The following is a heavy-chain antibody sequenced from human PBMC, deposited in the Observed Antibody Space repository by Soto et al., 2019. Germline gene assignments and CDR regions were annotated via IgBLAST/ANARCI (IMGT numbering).Heavy chain of an antibody. J-gene: IGHJ6*02. CDR3: ARRPEFIVVVPAAIREDGMDV. V-gene: IGHV4-39*01. D-gene: IGHD2-2*02. CDR1: GGSISSSSYY. CDR2: IYYSGST. Sequence: SETLSLTCTVSGGSISSSSYYWGWIRQPPGKGLEWIGSIYYSGSTYYNPSLKSRVTISVDTSKNQFSLKLSSVTAADTAVYYCARRPEFIVVVPAAIREDGMDVWGQGTTVTVSS.